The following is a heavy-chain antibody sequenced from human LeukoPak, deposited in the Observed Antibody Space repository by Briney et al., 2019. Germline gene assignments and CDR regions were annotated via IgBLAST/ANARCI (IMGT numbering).Heavy chain of an antibody. Sequence: GGSLRLSCAASGFTFSVFWMSWVRQAPGKGLEWVANIKQDGSEKYYVDSVKGRFTISRDNDDNSMYLQINSLRAEDTAVYYCARYHGGYFAYWGQGTLVTVSS. V-gene: IGHV3-7*01. CDR2: IKQDGSEK. J-gene: IGHJ4*02. D-gene: IGHD2-15*01. CDR1: GFTFSVFW. CDR3: ARYHGGYFAY.